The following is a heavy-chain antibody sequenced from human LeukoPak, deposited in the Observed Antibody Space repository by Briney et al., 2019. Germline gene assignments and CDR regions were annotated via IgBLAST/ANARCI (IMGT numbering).Heavy chain of an antibody. J-gene: IGHJ4*02. Sequence: SETLSLTCTVSGYSISSGYYWGWIRQPPGKGLEWIGSIYHSGSTYYNPSLKSRVTISVDTSKNQFSLKLSSVTAADTAVYYCASPSLPYDFWSGYQLDYWGQGTLVTVSS. CDR3: ASPSLPYDFWSGYQLDY. CDR2: IYHSGST. CDR1: GYSISSGYY. D-gene: IGHD3-3*01. V-gene: IGHV4-38-2*02.